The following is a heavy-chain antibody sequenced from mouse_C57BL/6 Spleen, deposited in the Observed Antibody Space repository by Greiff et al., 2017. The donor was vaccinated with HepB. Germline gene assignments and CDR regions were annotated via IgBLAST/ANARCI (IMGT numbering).Heavy chain of an antibody. J-gene: IGHJ1*03. D-gene: IGHD1-1*01. CDR1: GYTFTDYE. V-gene: IGHV1-15*01. Sequence: VQLQQSGAELVRPGASVTLSCKASGYTFTDYEMHWVKQTPVHGLEWIGAIDPETGGTAYNQKFKGKAILTADKSSSTAYMELRSLTSEDSAVYYCTREPDYGSRDYWYFDVWGTGTTVTVSS. CDR2: IDPETGGT. CDR3: TREPDYGSRDYWYFDV.